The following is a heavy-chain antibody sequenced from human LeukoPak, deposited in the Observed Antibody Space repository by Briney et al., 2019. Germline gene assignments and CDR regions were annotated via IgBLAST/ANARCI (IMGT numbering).Heavy chain of an antibody. CDR1: GFTFSSSS. J-gene: IGHJ4*02. V-gene: IGHV3-21*01. CDR2: ISSSSDV. CDR3: ARELVVKQGLDC. Sequence: PGGSLRLSCAASGFTFSSSSMNWVRQAPGKGLEWVSSISSSSDVYYADSVKGRFTISRDNAKNSLYLQMNNLRAEDTAVYYCARELVVKQGLDCWGQGTLVTVYS. D-gene: IGHD2-15*01.